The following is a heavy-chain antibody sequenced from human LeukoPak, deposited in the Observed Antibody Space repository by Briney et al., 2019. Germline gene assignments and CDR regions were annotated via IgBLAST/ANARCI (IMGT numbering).Heavy chain of an antibody. J-gene: IGHJ4*02. CDR1: GFTFSRSA. D-gene: IGHD4-11*01. CDR2: TSYDGIHK. V-gene: IGHV3-30-3*01. CDR3: ARDNDFTNYY. Sequence: GGSLRLSCTDSGFTFSRSAMHWVRQAPGKGLEWVAVTSYDGIHKYYADSVQGRFTISRDNSKNTLYLQMNSLRVEDTAIYYCARDNDFTNYYWGQGTLVTVSS.